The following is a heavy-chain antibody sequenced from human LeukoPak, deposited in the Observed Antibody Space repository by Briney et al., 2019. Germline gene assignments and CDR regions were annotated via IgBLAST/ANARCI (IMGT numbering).Heavy chain of an antibody. V-gene: IGHV3-48*03. CDR3: ARDPALYYDSSGYGG. D-gene: IGHD3-22*01. Sequence: GGSLRLSCAASGFTFSSYEMNWVRQAPGKGLEWVSYISSSGSTIYYADSVKGRFTISRDNAKNSLYLQMNSLRAEDTAVYYCARDPALYYDSSGYGGWGQGTLVTVSS. CDR1: GFTFSSYE. CDR2: ISSSGSTI. J-gene: IGHJ4*02.